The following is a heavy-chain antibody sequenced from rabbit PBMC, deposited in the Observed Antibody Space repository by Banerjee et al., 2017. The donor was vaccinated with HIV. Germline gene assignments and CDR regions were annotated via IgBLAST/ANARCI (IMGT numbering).Heavy chain of an antibody. J-gene: IGHJ2*01. CDR1: GFSFSNKYV. CDR3: ARGGVGSTGYTYAFDP. V-gene: IGHV1S45*01. CDR2: INTNSGNA. Sequence: QEQLVESGGGLVKPEGSLTLTCTASGFSFSNKYVMCWVRQAPGKGLEWIACINTNSGNAVYASWAKGRFTISKTSSTTVTLQMTSLTAADTATYFCARGGVGSTGYTYAFDPWGPGTLVTVS. D-gene: IGHD1-1*01.